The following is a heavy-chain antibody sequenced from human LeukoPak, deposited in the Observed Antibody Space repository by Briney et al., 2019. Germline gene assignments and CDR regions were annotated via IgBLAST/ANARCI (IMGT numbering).Heavy chain of an antibody. J-gene: IGHJ4*02. CDR3: ARSPYSSGWYYFDY. Sequence: GGSLRLSCAAPGLTFSSQAINWVRQAPGKGLEWVSGISGSGNSIYYADSVKGRFTISRDNSQNTLYLQMNSLRAEDTAVYYCARSPYSSGWYYFDYWGQGTLVTVSS. V-gene: IGHV3-23*01. D-gene: IGHD6-19*01. CDR2: ISGSGNSI. CDR1: GLTFSSQA.